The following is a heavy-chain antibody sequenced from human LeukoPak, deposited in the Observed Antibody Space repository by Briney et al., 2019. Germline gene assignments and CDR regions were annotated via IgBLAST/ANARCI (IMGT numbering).Heavy chain of an antibody. V-gene: IGHV3-48*03. CDR2: ISSSGSTI. CDR3: ARVGYNWNYGYWYFDL. CDR1: GFTFSSYE. D-gene: IGHD1-7*01. J-gene: IGHJ2*01. Sequence: GWSLRLSCAASGFTFSSYEMNWVRQAPGKELERVSYISSSGSTIYYADSVKGRFTISRDNATNSLYLQMNSLRGEDTAVYYCARVGYNWNYGYWYFDLWGRGTLVTVSS.